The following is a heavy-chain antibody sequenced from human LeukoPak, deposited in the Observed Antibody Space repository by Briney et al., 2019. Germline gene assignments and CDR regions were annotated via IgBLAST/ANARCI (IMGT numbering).Heavy chain of an antibody. J-gene: IGHJ4*02. Sequence: SETLSLTCTVSGGSISSSSYYWGWIRQPPGKGLEWIGSIYYSGSTYYNPSLKSRVTISVDTSKNQFSLKLSSVTAADTAVYYCAREDDKGAFDCWGQGTLVTVSS. CDR2: IYYSGST. D-gene: IGHD1-26*01. V-gene: IGHV4-39*07. CDR1: GGSISSSSYY. CDR3: AREDDKGAFDC.